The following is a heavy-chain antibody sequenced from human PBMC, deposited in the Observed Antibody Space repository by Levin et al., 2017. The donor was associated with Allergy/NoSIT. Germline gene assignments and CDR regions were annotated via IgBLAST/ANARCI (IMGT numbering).Heavy chain of an antibody. CDR2: ISSSGSPT. V-gene: IGHV3-48*03. D-gene: IGHD5-12*01. CDR3: ARDGIVPTTIYHDDHTDV. CDR1: GFTFSSYE. J-gene: IGHJ6*03. Sequence: GGSLRLSCAASGFTFSSYEMNWVRQAPGKGLEWVSYISSSGSPTYYADSVKGRFTISRDNAKNSLYLQMNSLRAEDTAVYYCARDGIVPTTIYHDDHTDVWGIGTTVTVSS.